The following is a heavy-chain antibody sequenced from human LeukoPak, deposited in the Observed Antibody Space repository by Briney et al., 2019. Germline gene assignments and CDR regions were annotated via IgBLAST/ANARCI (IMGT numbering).Heavy chain of an antibody. J-gene: IGHJ4*02. Sequence: PGGSLRLSCAASGFTVSSIYMSWVRQAPGEGLEWVSGITWHSGSRGCADSVKGRFTISRDNAMNSLYLEMDSLRAEDTALYYCVAVPETDFWIGFYLDYWGQGTLVTVSS. V-gene: IGHV3-20*04. CDR1: GFTVSSIY. CDR2: ITWHSGSR. D-gene: IGHD3-3*01. CDR3: VAVPETDFWIGFYLDY.